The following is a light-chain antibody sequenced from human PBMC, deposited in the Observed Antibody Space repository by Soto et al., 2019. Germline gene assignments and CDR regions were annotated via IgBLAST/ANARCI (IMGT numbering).Light chain of an antibody. CDR3: GSWDSSLSAYV. CDR2: DDN. CDR1: SSNIGGNS. J-gene: IGLJ1*01. V-gene: IGLV1-51*01. Sequence: VRTQPPSVCADPGEKVTISCSGSSSNIGGNSVSWYQQLPGTAPKLLIYDDNKRPSGIPDRFSGSKSGTSATLGITGFQTGDEADYYCGSWDSSLSAYVFGTGTRVTVL.